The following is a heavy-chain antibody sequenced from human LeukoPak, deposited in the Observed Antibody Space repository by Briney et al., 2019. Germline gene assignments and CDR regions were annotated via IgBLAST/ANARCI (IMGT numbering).Heavy chain of an antibody. J-gene: IGHJ4*02. CDR1: GFTFSSYS. D-gene: IGHD3-10*02. CDR2: ISSSNSTI. CDR3: ARSPGLCGDFDY. Sequence: GGSLRLSCAASGFTFSSYSMNWVRQAPGKGLDWVSYISSSNSTIYYADSVKGRFTISRDNAKNSLYLQMNSLRAGDTAVYYCARSPGLCGDFDYWGQGTLVTVSS. V-gene: IGHV3-48*04.